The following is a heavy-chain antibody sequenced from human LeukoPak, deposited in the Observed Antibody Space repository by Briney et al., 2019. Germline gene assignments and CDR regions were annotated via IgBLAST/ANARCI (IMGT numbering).Heavy chain of an antibody. J-gene: IGHJ6*03. V-gene: IGHV1-46*01. CDR2: INPSGGST. Sequence: GASVKVSCKASGYTFTSYYMHWVRQAPGQGLEWMGIINPSGGSTSYAQKFQGRVTMTRDTSTSTVYMELSSLRSEDTAVYYCARSGVPVPITTIVGGFGNYYMDVWGKGTTVTISS. CDR1: GYTFTSYY. D-gene: IGHD3-22*01. CDR3: ARSGVPVPITTIVGGFGNYYMDV.